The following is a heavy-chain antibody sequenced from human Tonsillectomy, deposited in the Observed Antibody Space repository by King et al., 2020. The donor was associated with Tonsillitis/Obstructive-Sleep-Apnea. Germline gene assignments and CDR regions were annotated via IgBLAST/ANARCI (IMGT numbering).Heavy chain of an antibody. Sequence: QLVQSGAEVKKPGASVKVSCKASGYSFTGYYMHWVRQAPGQGLEWMGWINPNSGGTNYAQKFQGRVTMTRDTSISTAYMELSRLRSDDTAVYYCARGWEYYDSSGYLGYWGQGTLVTVSS. J-gene: IGHJ4*02. CDR2: INPNSGGT. CDR1: GYSFTGYY. V-gene: IGHV1-2*02. D-gene: IGHD3-22*01. CDR3: ARGWEYYDSSGYLGY.